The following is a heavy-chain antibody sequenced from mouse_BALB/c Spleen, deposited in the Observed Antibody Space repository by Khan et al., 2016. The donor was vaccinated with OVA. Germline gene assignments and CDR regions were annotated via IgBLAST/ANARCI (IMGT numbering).Heavy chain of an antibody. Sequence: EVELVESGGDVVKPGGSLKLSCAASGFTFSTYGMSWVRQTPDKRLEWVATVSTGGHYTYYPDTVKGRFTISRDNAKDTLYLQMSDLKDDDTAMFCCTRLAYFYDSEGFAYWGQGTLVTVSA. CDR3: TRLAYFYDSEGFAY. V-gene: IGHV5-6*01. CDR1: GFTFSTYG. J-gene: IGHJ3*01. D-gene: IGHD1-1*01. CDR2: VSTGGHYT.